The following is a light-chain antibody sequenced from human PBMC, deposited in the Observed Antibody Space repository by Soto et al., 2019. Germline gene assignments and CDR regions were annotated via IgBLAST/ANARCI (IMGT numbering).Light chain of an antibody. J-gene: IGLJ3*02. Sequence: QSVLTQPRSVSGSPGQSVTISCTGTSSDVGGYNYVSWYQQHPGKAPKLMIYDVSKWPSGVPDRVSGSKSGNTASLTISGLQAEDEADYYCCSYAGNSLWVFGGGTKLTVL. CDR2: DVS. CDR3: CSYAGNSLWV. CDR1: SSDVGGYNY. V-gene: IGLV2-11*01.